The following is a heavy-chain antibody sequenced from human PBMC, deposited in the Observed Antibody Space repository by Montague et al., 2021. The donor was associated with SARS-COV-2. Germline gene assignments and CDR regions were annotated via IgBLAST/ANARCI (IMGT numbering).Heavy chain of an antibody. CDR3: ARGVSYGSGFLSE. CDR2: IYHTGTT. D-gene: IGHD3-10*01. J-gene: IGHJ4*02. CDR1: GDSISGSRHF. Sequence: TLSLTCNVDGDSISGSRHFWKWIRKPPGKGLEWIGYIYHTGTTHYRPSLKSRATLSVDISQNQFSLKLNSMTAADTAIYYCARGVSYGSGFLSEWGPGTLVIVSS. V-gene: IGHV4-31*03.